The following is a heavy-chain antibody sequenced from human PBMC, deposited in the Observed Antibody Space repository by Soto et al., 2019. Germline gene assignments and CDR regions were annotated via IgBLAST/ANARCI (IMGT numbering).Heavy chain of an antibody. V-gene: IGHV4-31*03. Sequence: QVQLQESGPGLVKPSQTLSLTCTVSGDSITSGGYYWTWIRQHPGKGLEWIGFIHHSGGTYYNPSLKSRLTISLDTSKNHFSLKLSSVTAADTAVHHCARGVYGSGSHRDNWFDPWGQGTLVTVSS. CDR3: ARGVYGSGSHRDNWFDP. D-gene: IGHD3-10*01. CDR2: IHHSGGT. J-gene: IGHJ5*02. CDR1: GDSITSGGYY.